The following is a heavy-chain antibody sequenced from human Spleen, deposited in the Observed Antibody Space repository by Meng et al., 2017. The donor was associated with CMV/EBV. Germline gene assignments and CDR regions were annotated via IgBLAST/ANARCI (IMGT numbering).Heavy chain of an antibody. D-gene: IGHD2-15*01. Sequence: QGQPRQWGAGFLRPSGPLSLTCAVYGGSFSGYYWSWIRQPPGKGLEWIGEINHSGSTNYNPSLKSRVTISVDTSKNQFSLKLSSVTAADTAVYYCASRQISSGGSAWGQGTLVTVSS. J-gene: IGHJ5*02. V-gene: IGHV4-34*01. CDR1: GGSFSGYY. CDR3: ASRQISSGGSA. CDR2: INHSGST.